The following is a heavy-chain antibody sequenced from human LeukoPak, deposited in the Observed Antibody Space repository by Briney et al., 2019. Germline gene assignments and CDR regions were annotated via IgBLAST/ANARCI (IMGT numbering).Heavy chain of an antibody. D-gene: IGHD6-19*01. J-gene: IGHJ3*02. Sequence: GGSLRLSCAASGFTFSSYGMHWVRQAPGKGLEWVAFIRYDGSNKYYADSVKGRFTISRDNSKNTLYLQMNSLRAEDTAVYYCAKGRSAWLNALDIWGQGTMVTVSS. CDR2: IRYDGSNK. CDR1: GFTFSSYG. V-gene: IGHV3-30*02. CDR3: AKGRSAWLNALDI.